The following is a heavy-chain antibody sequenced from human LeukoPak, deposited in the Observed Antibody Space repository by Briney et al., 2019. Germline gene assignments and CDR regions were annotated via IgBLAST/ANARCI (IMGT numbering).Heavy chain of an antibody. CDR1: GGTFSSYA. CDR2: IIPILGIA. Sequence: ASVKVSCKASGGTFSSYAISWVRQAPGQGLEWMGRIIPILGIANYAQKFQGRVTITADKSTSTAHMELSSLRSEDTAVYYCARGQVLDAFDIWGQGTMVTVSS. V-gene: IGHV1-69*04. J-gene: IGHJ3*02. D-gene: IGHD3-10*01. CDR3: ARGQVLDAFDI.